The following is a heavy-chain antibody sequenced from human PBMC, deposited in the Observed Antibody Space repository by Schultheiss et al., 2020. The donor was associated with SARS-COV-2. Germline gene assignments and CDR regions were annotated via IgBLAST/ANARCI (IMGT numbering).Heavy chain of an antibody. CDR1: GGSVTSPTYY. J-gene: IGHJ5*02. Sequence: SETLSLTCTVSGGSVTSPTYYWAWIRQSPGKGLQWIGEINHSGSTYYNPSLKSRVNISVDRSKNQFSLKLSSVTAADTAVYYCAREGPRRGYSGPNWFDPWGQGTLVTVSS. CDR2: INHSGST. CDR3: AREGPRRGYSGPNWFDP. V-gene: IGHV4-39*07. D-gene: IGHD5-12*01.